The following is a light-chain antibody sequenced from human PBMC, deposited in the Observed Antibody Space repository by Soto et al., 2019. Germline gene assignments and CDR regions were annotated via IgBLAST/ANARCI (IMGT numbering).Light chain of an antibody. J-gene: IGKJ2*01. CDR3: QHYNNWPPYT. V-gene: IGKV3-15*01. CDR1: QSVSSN. CDR2: GAS. Sequence: EIVMTQSPATLSVSPGERATLSCRASQSVSSNLAWYQQKPGQAPRLLIYGASTRATGIPARFSGSGSGTEFTLTTSSLQSEDFEVYYCQHYNNWPPYTFGQGTKLEIK.